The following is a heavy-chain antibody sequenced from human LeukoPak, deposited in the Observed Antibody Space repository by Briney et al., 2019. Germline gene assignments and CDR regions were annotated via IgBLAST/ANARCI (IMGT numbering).Heavy chain of an antibody. CDR3: ARHLYYDILTGYLPFDAFDI. V-gene: IGHV3-7*01. D-gene: IGHD3-9*01. J-gene: IGHJ3*02. CDR1: GFTFSSYW. CDR2: IKQDGSEK. Sequence: GGSLRLSCAASGFTFSSYWMSWVRQAPGKGLEWVANIKQDGSEKYYVDSVKGRFTISRDNAKNSLYLQMNSLRAEDTAVYYCARHLYYDILTGYLPFDAFDIWGQGTMVTVSS.